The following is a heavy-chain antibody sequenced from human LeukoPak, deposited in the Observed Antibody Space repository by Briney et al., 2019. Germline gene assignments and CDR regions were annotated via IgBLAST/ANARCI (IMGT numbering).Heavy chain of an antibody. J-gene: IGHJ4*02. V-gene: IGHV3-23*01. D-gene: IGHD3-10*01. CDR2: ISGSGGST. Sequence: GGSLRLSCAASGFTFSSYAMSWVRQAPGKGLEWVSAISGSGGSTYYADSVKGRFTISRDNSKNTLYLQMNSLRAEDTAVYYCAKDVVRGVIITPYYFDYWGQGTLVTVSS. CDR3: AKDVVRGVIITPYYFDY. CDR1: GFTFSSYA.